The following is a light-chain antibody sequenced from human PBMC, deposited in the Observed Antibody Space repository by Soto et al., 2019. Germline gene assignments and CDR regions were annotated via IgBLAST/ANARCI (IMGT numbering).Light chain of an antibody. CDR3: QQYDNWPQT. J-gene: IGKJ1*01. CDR1: QSISSN. CDR2: DTS. Sequence: EIVMTQSPDILSVSPGERATLSCRVSQSISSNLAWYQQKPGQAPRILIYDTSTRATSIPARFSGSGSGTECTLTVSSLQSEDFAVYYCQQYDNWPQTFGQGTKVDIK. V-gene: IGKV3-15*01.